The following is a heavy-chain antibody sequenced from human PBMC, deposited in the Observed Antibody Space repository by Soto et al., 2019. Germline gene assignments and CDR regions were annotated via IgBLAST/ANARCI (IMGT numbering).Heavy chain of an antibody. V-gene: IGHV4-31*11. CDR3: ARDSHSQQPNHRWGGGYMDV. J-gene: IGHJ6*03. Sequence: QVQLQESGPGLVKPSQTLSLTCVVSGGSISNGGYYWSWIRQHPGKGLEWIGAIYFSGSTYYNPSLTSRVTIPVATPKNQFSLKLSSVTAADTAVYYCARDSHSQQPNHRWGGGYMDVWGKGTTVTVSS. D-gene: IGHD6-13*01. CDR2: IYFSGST. CDR1: GGSISNGGYY.